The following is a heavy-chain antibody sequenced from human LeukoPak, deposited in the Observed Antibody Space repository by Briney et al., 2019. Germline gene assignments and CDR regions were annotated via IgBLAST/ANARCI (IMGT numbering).Heavy chain of an antibody. Sequence: SETLSLTCTVSGGSISSSSYYWGWIRQPPGKGLEWIGSISYSGSTYYNPSLKSRVTISVDTSRNQFSLKLSSVTAADTAVYYCARVKAVAGTTRHFDYWGQGTLVTVSS. J-gene: IGHJ4*02. CDR3: ARVKAVAGTTRHFDY. CDR2: ISYSGST. V-gene: IGHV4-39*07. CDR1: GGSISSSSYY. D-gene: IGHD6-19*01.